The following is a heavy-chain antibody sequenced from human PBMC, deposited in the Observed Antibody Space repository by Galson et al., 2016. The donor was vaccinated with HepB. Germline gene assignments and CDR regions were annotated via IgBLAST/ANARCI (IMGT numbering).Heavy chain of an antibody. CDR2: IWYDGSNK. J-gene: IGHJ6*04. V-gene: IGHV3-33*01. CDR3: ARDRGVGYTDWGMDV. D-gene: IGHD2-2*02. Sequence: SLRLSCAASGFTFSNYGMHWVRQAPGKGLEWVAVIWYDGSNKYYADSVKGRFTISRDNSRNTLYLQMNSLRAEDTAVYYCARDRGVGYTDWGMDVRGKGTTVTVSS. CDR1: GFTFSNYG.